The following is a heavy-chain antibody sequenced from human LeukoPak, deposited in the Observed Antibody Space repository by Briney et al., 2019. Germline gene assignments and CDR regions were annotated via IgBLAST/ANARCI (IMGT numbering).Heavy chain of an antibody. CDR1: GFVVSDYG. D-gene: IGHD5-12*01. J-gene: IGHJ4*02. V-gene: IGHV3-30*02. CDR3: AKESDSGYHSEGPKN. CDR2: VRNDGSNE. Sequence: GGSLRLSCAASGFVVSDYGMHWVRQAPGKGLEGVAFVRNDGSNEYYVGSVKGRFTISRDKSKNTVYLQMNSLRVEDTAVYSCAKESDSGYHSEGPKNWGLGTLVTVSS.